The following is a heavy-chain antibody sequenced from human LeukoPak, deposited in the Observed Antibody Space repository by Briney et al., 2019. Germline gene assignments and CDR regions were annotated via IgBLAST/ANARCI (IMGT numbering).Heavy chain of an antibody. Sequence: ASVKVSCKASGYTFTGYYMHWVRQAPGQGLEWMGWINPNSGGANYAQKFQGRVTMTRDKSISTAYLQWSSLKASDTAMYYCARLNRDSSSWLDYWGQGTLVTVSS. CDR1: GYTFTGYY. J-gene: IGHJ4*02. V-gene: IGHV1-2*02. CDR3: ARLNRDSSSWLDY. CDR2: INPNSGGA. D-gene: IGHD6-13*01.